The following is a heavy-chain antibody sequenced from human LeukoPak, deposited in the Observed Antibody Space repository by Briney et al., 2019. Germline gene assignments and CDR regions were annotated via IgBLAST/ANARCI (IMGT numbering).Heavy chain of an antibody. CDR2: IVVGSGNT. CDR1: GFTFSSSA. D-gene: IGHD2-21*01. CDR3: AADNLLFVY. Sequence: GASVKVSCKTSGFTFSSSAVQWVRQARGQRLEWIGWIVVGSGNTNYAQKFQERVTITRDMSTSTAYLEVSSVRSDDTAVYYCAADNLLFVYWGQGTLVTVPS. J-gene: IGHJ4*02. V-gene: IGHV1-58*01.